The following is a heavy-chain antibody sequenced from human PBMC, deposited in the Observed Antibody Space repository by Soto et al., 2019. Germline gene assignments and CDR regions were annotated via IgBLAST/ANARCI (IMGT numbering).Heavy chain of an antibody. CDR3: ARGDTIFESSERYYHYGLDV. J-gene: IGHJ6*02. V-gene: IGHV1-69*06. D-gene: IGHD3-3*01. CDR1: EGTFNSYV. Sequence: QVKLVQSRAEVKKPGSSVRVSCKASEGTFNSYVASWVRQAPGQGLQWMGGIIPLFGTTNYAHQLEGRVTITADTSTTTAYMELSGLRPGDTAVYYCARGDTIFESSERYYHYGLDVWGQGTTVIVSS. CDR2: IIPLFGTT.